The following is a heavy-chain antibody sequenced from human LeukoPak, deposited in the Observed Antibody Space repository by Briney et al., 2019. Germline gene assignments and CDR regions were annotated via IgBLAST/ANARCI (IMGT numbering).Heavy chain of an antibody. CDR3: ARISSSYDYDY. CDR2: ISSNGGST. V-gene: IGHV3-64*01. J-gene: IGHJ4*02. CDR1: GFTFRSYV. D-gene: IGHD6-6*01. Sequence: PGGSLRLSCAASGFTFRSYVMHWVRQAPGKGLEYVAAISSNGGSTDYANSVKGRFTISRDNSKNTLYLQMGSLRAEDMAVYYCARISSSYDYDYWGQGTLVTVSS.